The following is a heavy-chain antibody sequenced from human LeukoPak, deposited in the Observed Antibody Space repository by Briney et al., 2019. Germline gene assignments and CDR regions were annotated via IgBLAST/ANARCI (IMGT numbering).Heavy chain of an antibody. CDR2: ISSSSYI. V-gene: IGHV3-21*01. CDR3: AREAYYYYYMDV. Sequence: GGSLRLSCAASGFTFSSYSMNWVRQTPGKGLEWVSSISSSSYIYYADSVKGRFTISRDNAKNSLYLQMNSLRAEDTAVYYCAREAYYYYYMDVWGKGTTVTVSS. J-gene: IGHJ6*03. CDR1: GFTFSSYS.